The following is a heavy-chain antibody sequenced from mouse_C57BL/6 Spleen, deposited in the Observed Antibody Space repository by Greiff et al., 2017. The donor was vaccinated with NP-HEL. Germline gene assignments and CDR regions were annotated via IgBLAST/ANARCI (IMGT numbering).Heavy chain of an antibody. D-gene: IGHD3-2*02. Sequence: EVKLMESGGGLVKPGGSLKLSCAASGFTFSDYGMHWVRQAPEKGLEWVAYISSGSSTIYYADTVKGRFTISRDNAKNTLFLQMTSLRSEDTAMYYCARSPGYVGDYWGQGTTLTVSS. V-gene: IGHV5-17*01. CDR1: GFTFSDYG. CDR3: ARSPGYVGDY. CDR2: ISSGSSTI. J-gene: IGHJ2*01.